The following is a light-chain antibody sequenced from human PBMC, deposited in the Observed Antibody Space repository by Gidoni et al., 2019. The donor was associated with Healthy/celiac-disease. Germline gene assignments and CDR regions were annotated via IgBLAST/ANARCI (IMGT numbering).Light chain of an antibody. CDR3: QQRSNWPLLT. CDR2: DAS. Sequence: EIVLTQSPATLSLSPGERATLSCRASQSVSSYLAWYQQKPGQAPRLLIYDASNRATGIPARFSGSGSGTDFTLTISSLEPEDFAVYYCQQRSNWPLLTFXGXTKVEIE. J-gene: IGKJ4*01. V-gene: IGKV3-11*01. CDR1: QSVSSY.